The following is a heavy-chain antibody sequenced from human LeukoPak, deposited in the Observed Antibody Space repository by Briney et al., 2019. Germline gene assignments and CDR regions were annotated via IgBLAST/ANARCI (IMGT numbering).Heavy chain of an antibody. CDR3: ARGAAGGEFDY. V-gene: IGHV4-59*08. CDR1: GGSISTYH. CDR2: IYFTGST. D-gene: IGHD6-13*01. Sequence: PSETLSLTCTISGGSISTYHWTWIRQPPGKGLEWLGYIYFTGSTYYNPSLNSRVTISVDTSRNQFSLKLSSVTAADTAVYYCARGAAGGEFDYWGQGTLVTVSS. J-gene: IGHJ4*02.